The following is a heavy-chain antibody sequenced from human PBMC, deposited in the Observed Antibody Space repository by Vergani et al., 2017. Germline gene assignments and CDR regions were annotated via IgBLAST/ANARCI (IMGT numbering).Heavy chain of an antibody. J-gene: IGHJ2*01. CDR1: GFTFSSYG. Sequence: VQLVESGGGLVKPGRSLRLSCAASGFTFSSYGMHWVRQAPGTGLEWVAVIWYDGSNKYYADSVKGRFTIARDNSKNTLYLQMNSLRDEDTAVYYCAKEWAYYGDYRYFDLWGRGTLVTVSS. D-gene: IGHD4-17*01. CDR2: IWYDGSNK. V-gene: IGHV3-33*06. CDR3: AKEWAYYGDYRYFDL.